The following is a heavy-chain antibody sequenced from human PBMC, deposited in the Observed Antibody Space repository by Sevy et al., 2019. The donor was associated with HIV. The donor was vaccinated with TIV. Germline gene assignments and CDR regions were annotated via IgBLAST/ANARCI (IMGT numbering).Heavy chain of an antibody. CDR2: FDPEDGEI. V-gene: IGHV1-24*01. J-gene: IGHJ4*02. CDR3: ATGWEYYDENSGYFDY. Sequence: ASVKVSCKISGYRLSELSMHWVRQAPGKGLEWMGRFDPEDGEIIYAQKFQGRVTVTEDTSTDTAYMELSRLRSEDTAVYYCATGWEYYDENSGYFDYWGPGTLVTVSS. D-gene: IGHD3-22*01. CDR1: GYRLSELS.